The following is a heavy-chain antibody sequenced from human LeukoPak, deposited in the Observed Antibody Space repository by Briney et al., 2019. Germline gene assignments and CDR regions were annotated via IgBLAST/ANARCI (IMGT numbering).Heavy chain of an antibody. J-gene: IGHJ6*02. V-gene: IGHV3-48*01. D-gene: IGHD2-15*01. CDR2: ISSSSSTI. CDR1: GFTFSSYS. Sequence: GGSLRLSCAASGFTFSSYSMNWVRQAPGKGLEWVSYISSSSSTIYYADSVKGRFTISRHNSKNTLYLQMNSLRAEDTAVYYCARYGLRGNYDYYGMDVWGQGTTVTVSS. CDR3: ARYGLRGNYDYYGMDV.